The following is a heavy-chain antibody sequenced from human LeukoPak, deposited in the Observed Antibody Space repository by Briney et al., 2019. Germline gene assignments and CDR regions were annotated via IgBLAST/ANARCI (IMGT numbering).Heavy chain of an antibody. CDR3: ARIYYDFWSGYSCHFDY. CDR2: IYYSGST. J-gene: IGHJ4*02. V-gene: IGHV4-39*01. CDR1: GGSISSSSYY. D-gene: IGHD3-3*01. Sequence: SETLSLTCTVSGGSISSSSYYWGWIRQPPGKGLEWIGSIYYSGSTYYNPSLKSRVTISVNTSKNQFSLKLSSVTAADTAVYYCARIYYDFWSGYSCHFDYWGQGTLVTVSS.